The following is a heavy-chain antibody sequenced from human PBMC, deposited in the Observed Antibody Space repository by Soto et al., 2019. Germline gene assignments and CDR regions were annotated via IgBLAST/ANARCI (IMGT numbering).Heavy chain of an antibody. CDR3: AIVYCSGGSCYLLDY. CDR2: INHSGST. V-gene: IGHV4-34*01. CDR1: GGSFSGYY. J-gene: IGHJ4*02. Sequence: PSETLSLTCAVYGGSFSGYYWSWIRQPPGKGLEWIGEINHSGSTNYNPSLKSRVTISVDTSKNQFSLKLSSVTAADTAVYYCAIVYCSGGSCYLLDYWGPGTLVTVFS. D-gene: IGHD2-15*01.